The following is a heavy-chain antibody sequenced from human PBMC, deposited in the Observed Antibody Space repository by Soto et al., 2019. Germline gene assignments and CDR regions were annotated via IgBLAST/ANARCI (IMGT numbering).Heavy chain of an antibody. CDR2: INHYGST. CDR3: ATHCSSTSCYYTFDH. V-gene: IGHV4-34*01. J-gene: IGHJ5*02. Sequence: VQLQQWGAGLLKPSETLSLTCAVYGGSFSSYYWSWIRQPPGKGLEWIGQINHYGSTDYNPSLKSRVTLSVDTSKNHFSLRLSSVTAADTAMYYCATHCSSTSCYYTFDHRGQGTLVTVSS. D-gene: IGHD2-2*01. CDR1: GGSFSSYY.